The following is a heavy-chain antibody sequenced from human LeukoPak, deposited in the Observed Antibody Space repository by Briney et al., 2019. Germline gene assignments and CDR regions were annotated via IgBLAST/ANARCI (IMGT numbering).Heavy chain of an antibody. V-gene: IGHV4-31*03. CDR2: IYYSGST. J-gene: IGHJ5*02. Sequence: PSETLSLTCTVSGGSISSGGYYWSWIRQHPGKGLEWIGYIYYSGSTYYNPSLKSRVTISVDTSKNQFSLKLSSVTAADTAVYYCARVYGDYSYNWFDPWGQGTLVTVSS. D-gene: IGHD4-17*01. CDR3: ARVYGDYSYNWFDP. CDR1: GGSISSGGYY.